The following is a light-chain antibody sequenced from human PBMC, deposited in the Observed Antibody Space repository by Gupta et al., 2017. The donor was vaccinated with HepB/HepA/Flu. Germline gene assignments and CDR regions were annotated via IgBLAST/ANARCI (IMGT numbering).Light chain of an antibody. CDR1: ALPKQY. Sequence: SYELPQPPSVSVSPGQTARITCSGDALPKQYAYWYQQKPGQAPVLWIYKDSERPSGIPERFSGSSSGTTVTLTISGVQAEEEADYYCQSADSSGTYRVFGGGTKLTVL. V-gene: IGLV3-25*02. J-gene: IGLJ2*01. CDR3: QSADSSGTYRV. CDR2: KDS.